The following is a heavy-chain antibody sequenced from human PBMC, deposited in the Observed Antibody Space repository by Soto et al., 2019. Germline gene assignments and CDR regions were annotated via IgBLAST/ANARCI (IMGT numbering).Heavy chain of an antibody. V-gene: IGHV1-69*13. D-gene: IGHD2-15*01. CDR1: GGTFSSYA. CDR2: IIPIFGTA. Sequence: ASVKVSCKASGGTFSSYAISWVRQAPGQGLEWMGGIIPIFGTANYAQKFQGRVTITADESTSTAYMELSSLRSEDTAVYYCARNVIAYIVVVVAATPPPYYYGMDVWGQGTTVTVSS. J-gene: IGHJ6*02. CDR3: ARNVIAYIVVVVAATPPPYYYGMDV.